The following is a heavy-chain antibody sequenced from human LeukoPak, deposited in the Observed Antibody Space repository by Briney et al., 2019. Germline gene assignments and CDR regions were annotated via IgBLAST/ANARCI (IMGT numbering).Heavy chain of an antibody. CDR3: AREMVGAIWIDG. CDR1: GYTFTSYG. D-gene: IGHD1-26*01. V-gene: IGHV1-18*01. J-gene: IGHJ4*02. Sequence: ASVKVSCKASGYTFTSYGISWVRQAPGQGLEWMGWISAYNGNTNYAQKLQGRVTMTADTSTNTAYMELRSLRSDDAALYYCAREMVGAIWIDGWGQGTLVTVSS. CDR2: ISAYNGNT.